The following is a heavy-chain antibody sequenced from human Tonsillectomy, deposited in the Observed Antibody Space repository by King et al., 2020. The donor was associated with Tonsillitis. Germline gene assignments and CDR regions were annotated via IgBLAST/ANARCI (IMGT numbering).Heavy chain of an antibody. CDR1: GFTLSSYG. J-gene: IGHJ4*02. CDR3: AKPKSTSSMDFFIDY. Sequence: VQLVESGGGVVEPGGSLRLSCAASGFTLSSYGMHWVRQAPGKGREWVAVISNDGRYQYYRDSVKGRFTIYRDNSKNTLYLQMNSLRTEDTAVYYCAKPKSTSSMDFFIDYWGQGILVTVSS. D-gene: IGHD2-2*01. V-gene: IGHV3-30*18. CDR2: ISNDGRYQ.